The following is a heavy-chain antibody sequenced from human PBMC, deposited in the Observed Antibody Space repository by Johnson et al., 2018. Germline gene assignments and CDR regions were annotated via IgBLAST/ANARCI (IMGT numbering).Heavy chain of an antibody. Sequence: VQLQESGGGLIKPGRSLRLSCAASGFIFSNYYMNWVRQAPGKGLAWVSSISSIRIDIDYADSVKGRFTISRDNAKNSVELQMNSRRAEDTAVYYCGRGFVGGYGSDGMAVWGQGTTVTVSS. D-gene: IGHD2-15*01. CDR1: GFIFSNYY. CDR3: GRGFVGGYGSDGMAV. J-gene: IGHJ6*02. CDR2: ISSIRIDI. V-gene: IGHV3-21*01.